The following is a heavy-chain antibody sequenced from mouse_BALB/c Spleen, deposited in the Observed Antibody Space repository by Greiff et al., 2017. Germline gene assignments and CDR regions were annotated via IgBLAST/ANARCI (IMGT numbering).Heavy chain of an antibody. CDR3: ARLYGSQVFYAMDY. D-gene: IGHD1-1*01. Sequence: QVQLQQPGAELVKPGASVKLSCKASGYTFTSYWMHWVKQRPGQGLEWIGEIDPSDSYTNYNQKFKGKATLTVDKSSSTAYMQLSSLTSEDSAVYYCARLYGSQVFYAMDYWGQGTSVTVSS. V-gene: IGHV1-69*02. J-gene: IGHJ4*01. CDR1: GYTFTSYW. CDR2: IDPSDSYT.